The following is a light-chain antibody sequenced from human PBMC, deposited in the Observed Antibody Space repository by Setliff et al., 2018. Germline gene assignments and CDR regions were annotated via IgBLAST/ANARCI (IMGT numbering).Light chain of an antibody. CDR3: LQYINWPYT. CDR1: QTVSSN. Sequence: DIVMTQSPATLSVSPGERVTLSCRASQTVSSNLIWYQQKPGQAPRLLIYGASSRPTGIPARFSGSGSGTEFTLTISSLQSEDFAVYYCLQYINWPYTFGQGTKVDIK. J-gene: IGKJ2*01. CDR2: GAS. V-gene: IGKV3-15*01.